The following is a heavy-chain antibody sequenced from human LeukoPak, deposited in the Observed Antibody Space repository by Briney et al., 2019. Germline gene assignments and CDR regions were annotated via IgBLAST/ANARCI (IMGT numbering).Heavy chain of an antibody. CDR3: ARAGCSSTSCYPYYYYYYMDV. D-gene: IGHD2-2*01. CDR1: GFTFSSYW. CDR2: INSDGSST. J-gene: IGHJ6*03. Sequence: PGGSLRLSCAASGFTFSSYWMHWVRQAPGKGLVWVSRINSDGSSTSYADSVKGRFTISRDNAKNTLYLQMNSLRAEDTAVYYCARAGCSSTSCYPYYYYYYMDVWGKGTTVTVSS. V-gene: IGHV3-74*01.